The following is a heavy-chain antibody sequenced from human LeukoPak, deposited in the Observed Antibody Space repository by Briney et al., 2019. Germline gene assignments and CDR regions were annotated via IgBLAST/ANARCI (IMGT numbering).Heavy chain of an antibody. Sequence: PGGSLRLSCAASGFTFDDYAMHWVRPAPGKGLEWGSRISWNSGSIGYADSVKGRFTISRDNAKNSLYLQMNSLRAEDTALYYCAKGYYRRIWYYFDYWGQGTLVTVSS. D-gene: IGHD6-13*01. CDR1: GFTFDDYA. CDR3: AKGYYRRIWYYFDY. CDR2: ISWNSGSI. J-gene: IGHJ4*02. V-gene: IGHV3-9*01.